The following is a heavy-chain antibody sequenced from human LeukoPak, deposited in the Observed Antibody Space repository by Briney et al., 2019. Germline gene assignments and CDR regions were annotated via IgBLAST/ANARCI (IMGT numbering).Heavy chain of an antibody. CDR2: IYHSGST. J-gene: IGHJ4*02. Sequence: SQTLSLTCAVSGGSISSGGYSWNWIRQPPGKGLEWIGYIYHSGSTYYNPSLKSRVTISVDRSKNQFSLKLTSVTAADTAVYYCARGVHYGKTFDYWGQGTLVTVSS. V-gene: IGHV4-30-2*01. CDR3: ARGVHYGKTFDY. D-gene: IGHD4-17*01. CDR1: GGSISSGGYS.